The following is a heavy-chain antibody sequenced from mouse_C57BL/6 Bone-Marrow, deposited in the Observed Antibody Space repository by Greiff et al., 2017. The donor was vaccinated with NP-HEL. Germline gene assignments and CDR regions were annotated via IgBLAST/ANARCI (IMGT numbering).Heavy chain of an antibody. CDR3: ARSRQLRPSYAMDY. D-gene: IGHD3-2*02. J-gene: IGHJ4*01. V-gene: IGHV1-52*01. CDR1: GYTFTSYW. CDR2: IDTSDSET. Sequence: QVQLQQPGAELVRPGSSVKLSCKASGYTFTSYWMHWVKQRPIQGLEWIGNIDTSDSETHYNQKFKDKATLTVDKSSSTAYMQLSSLTSEDSAVYYCARSRQLRPSYAMDYWGQGTSVTVSS.